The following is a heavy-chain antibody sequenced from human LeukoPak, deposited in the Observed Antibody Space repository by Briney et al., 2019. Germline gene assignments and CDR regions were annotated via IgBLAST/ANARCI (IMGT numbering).Heavy chain of an antibody. V-gene: IGHV3-23*01. CDR2: ISGGGGST. CDR1: GFTFSSYA. D-gene: IGHD3-9*01. J-gene: IGHJ4*02. CDR3: AKFNDILTGYFDY. Sequence: GGSLRLSCAASGFTFSSYAMSWVRQSPGKGLEWVSAISGGGGSTYYAYYTDSVKGRFTISRDNSKNTLYLQMNSLRAEDTAVYFCAKFNDILTGYFDYWVQGTLVTVSS.